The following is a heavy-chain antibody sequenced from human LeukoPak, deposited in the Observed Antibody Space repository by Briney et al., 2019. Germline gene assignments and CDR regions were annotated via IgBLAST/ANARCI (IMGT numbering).Heavy chain of an antibody. CDR2: INWNGGST. CDR3: ARDMAELMVVAATPPNDY. D-gene: IGHD2-15*01. CDR1: GFTFDDYG. J-gene: IGHJ4*02. Sequence: GGSLRLSCAASGFTFDDYGMSWVRQAPGKGLEWVSGINWNGGSTGYADSVKGRFTISRDNAKNSLYLQMNSLRAEDTALYYCARDMAELMVVAATPPNDYWGQGTLVTVSS. V-gene: IGHV3-20*04.